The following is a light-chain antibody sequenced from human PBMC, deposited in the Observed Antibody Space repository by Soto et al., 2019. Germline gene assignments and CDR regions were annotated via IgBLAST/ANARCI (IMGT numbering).Light chain of an antibody. Sequence: QSALTQPASVSGSPGQSITISCTGNSSDVGDYNYVSWYQQHPGKAPKLMIYDVSNRPSGVSNRFSGSKSGNTASLTISGLQAEDEADYYCSSYTSSNTATFGGGTKLTVL. CDR3: SSYTSSNTAT. CDR1: SSDVGDYNY. CDR2: DVS. J-gene: IGLJ2*01. V-gene: IGLV2-14*03.